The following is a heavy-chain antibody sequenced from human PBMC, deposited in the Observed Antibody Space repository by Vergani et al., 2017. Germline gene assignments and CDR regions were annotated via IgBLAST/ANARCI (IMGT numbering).Heavy chain of an antibody. V-gene: IGHV3-30*01. D-gene: IGHD6-19*01. J-gene: IGHJ4*02. CDR1: GFTFSSYA. Sequence: QVQLVESGGGVVQPGRSLRLSCAASGFTFSSYAMHWVRQAPGKGLEWVAVISYDGSNKYYADSVKGRFTISRDNSKNTLYLQMNSLRAEDTAVYYCARKGSADGSGWYYFDYWGQGTLVTVSS. CDR3: ARKGSADGSGWYYFDY. CDR2: ISYDGSNK.